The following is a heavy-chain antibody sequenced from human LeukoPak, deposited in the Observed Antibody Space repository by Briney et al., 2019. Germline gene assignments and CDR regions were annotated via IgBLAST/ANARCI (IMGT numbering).Heavy chain of an antibody. Sequence: GGSLRLSCAASGFTFSRYGLHWVRQAPGKGQEWVAIISNDGNNKRYVDSVKGRFTISRDNSKNTVYLQMNSLRAEDTAIYYCATGLCGGSWYQIEFWGQGTLVT. CDR2: ISNDGNNK. V-gene: IGHV3-30-3*01. CDR3: ATGLCGGSWYQIEF. J-gene: IGHJ4*02. D-gene: IGHD2-15*01. CDR1: GFTFSRYG.